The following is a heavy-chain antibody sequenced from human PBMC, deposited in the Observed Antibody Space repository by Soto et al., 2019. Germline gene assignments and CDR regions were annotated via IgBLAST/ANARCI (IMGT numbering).Heavy chain of an antibody. Sequence: ASVKVSCKASGYTFTSYYMHWVRQAPGQGLEWMGIINPSGGSTSYAQKFQGRVTMTRDTSASTVYMELSSLRSEDTAVYYCARDFSRDSSSWYGGDYWGQGTLVTVSS. V-gene: IGHV1-46*03. CDR3: ARDFSRDSSSWYGGDY. CDR2: INPSGGST. D-gene: IGHD6-13*01. J-gene: IGHJ4*02. CDR1: GYTFTSYY.